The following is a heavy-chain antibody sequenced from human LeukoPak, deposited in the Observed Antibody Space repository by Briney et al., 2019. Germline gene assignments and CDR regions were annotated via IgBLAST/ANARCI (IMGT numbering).Heavy chain of an antibody. Sequence: GGSLRLSCAASGFTFSSYVMHWVRQAPGKGLEWVAVISYDGSNKYYADSVKGRFTISRDNSKNTLYLQMNSLRAEDTAVYYCATYSSGWPFDYWGQGTLVTVSS. J-gene: IGHJ4*02. CDR2: ISYDGSNK. CDR1: GFTFSSYV. CDR3: ATYSSGWPFDY. D-gene: IGHD6-19*01. V-gene: IGHV3-30*03.